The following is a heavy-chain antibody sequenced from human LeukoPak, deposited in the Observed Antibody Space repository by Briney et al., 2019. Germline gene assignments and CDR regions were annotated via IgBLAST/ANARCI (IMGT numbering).Heavy chain of an antibody. V-gene: IGHV4-34*01. CDR3: ARDPGREVGATGVDY. D-gene: IGHD1-26*01. J-gene: IGHJ4*02. CDR1: GGSLNDYY. CDR2: INHSGST. Sequence: SETLSLTCAVFGGSLNDYYWSWVRQPPGKGLEWFGEINHSGSTSYNPSLKSRVTISVDTSKNQFSLKLSSVTAADTAVYYCARDPGREVGATGVDYWGQGTLVTVSS.